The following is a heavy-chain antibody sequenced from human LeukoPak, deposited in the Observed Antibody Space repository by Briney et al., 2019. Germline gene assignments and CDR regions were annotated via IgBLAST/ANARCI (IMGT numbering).Heavy chain of an antibody. D-gene: IGHD6-19*01. CDR1: EFTFNDYY. Sequence: PGGSLRLSCVASEFTFNDYYMNWVRQAPGKGLEWVSSITSTSNYIYYADSVKGRFTISRDSAKKALYLQMNSLRAEDTAVYYCARGGLLRRRNAVTGPKGGLDIWGQGTMVIVSS. V-gene: IGHV3-21*01. CDR2: ITSTSNYI. CDR3: ARGGLLRRRNAVTGPKGGLDI. J-gene: IGHJ3*02.